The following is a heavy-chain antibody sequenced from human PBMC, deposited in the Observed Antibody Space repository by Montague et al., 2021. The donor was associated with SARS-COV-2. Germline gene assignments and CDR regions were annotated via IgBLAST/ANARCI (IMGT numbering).Heavy chain of an antibody. CDR1: GGSISSSSYY. J-gene: IGHJ6*02. CDR2: IYYSGST. CDR3: ARVRAVPAAMRIFSLGRSYYGMDV. Sequence: SETLSLTCTVSGGSISSSSYYWGWIRQPPGKGLEWIGNIYYSGSTYYNPSLKSQVTISADTSKNQFSLKLSSVTAADTAVYYCARVRAVPAAMRIFSLGRSYYGMDVWGQGATVTVSS. D-gene: IGHD2-2*01. V-gene: IGHV4-39*01.